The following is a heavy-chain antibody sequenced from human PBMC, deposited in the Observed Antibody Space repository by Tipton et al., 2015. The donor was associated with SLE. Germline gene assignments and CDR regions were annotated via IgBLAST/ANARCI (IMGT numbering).Heavy chain of an antibody. D-gene: IGHD5-18*01. Sequence: SLRLSCAASGFTFDDYTMHWVRQAPGKGLEWVSLISWDGGSTYYADSMKGRFTISRDNSKNSLYLQMNSLRTEDTALYYCAKAQRPYGYEIVDYWCQGTLVTVSS. CDR1: GFTFDDYT. J-gene: IGHJ4*02. V-gene: IGHV3-43*01. CDR3: AKAQRPYGYEIVDY. CDR2: ISWDGGST.